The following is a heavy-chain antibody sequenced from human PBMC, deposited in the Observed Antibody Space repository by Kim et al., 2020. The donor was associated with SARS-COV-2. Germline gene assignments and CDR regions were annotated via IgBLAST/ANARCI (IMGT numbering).Heavy chain of an antibody. CDR3: ARNHHIYRWPLAAAPAPLDY. CDR1: GYTFTSYG. Sequence: ASVKVSCKASGYTFTSYGISWVRQAPGQGLEWMGWISAYNGNTNYAQKLQGRVTMTTDTSTSTAYMELRSLRSDDTAVYYCARNHHIYRWPLAAAPAPLDYWGQGTLVTVSS. D-gene: IGHD6-13*01. V-gene: IGHV1-18*04. CDR2: ISAYNGNT. J-gene: IGHJ4*02.